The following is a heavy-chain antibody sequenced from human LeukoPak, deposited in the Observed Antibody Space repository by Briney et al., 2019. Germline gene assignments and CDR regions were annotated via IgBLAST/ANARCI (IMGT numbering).Heavy chain of an antibody. CDR1: GFIFSDYV. CDR3: ARRDIVVIVSASDY. D-gene: IGHD2-15*01. V-gene: IGHV3-23*01. CDR2: ITASGDRT. J-gene: IGHJ4*02. Sequence: GGSLRLSCTASGFIFSDYVMIWVRQAPGKGLEWVSGITASGDRTYYGDSVKGRFTVSRDNSKNTVYLQMNSLRVDDTAVYYCARRDIVVIVSASDYWDQGTLVTVSS.